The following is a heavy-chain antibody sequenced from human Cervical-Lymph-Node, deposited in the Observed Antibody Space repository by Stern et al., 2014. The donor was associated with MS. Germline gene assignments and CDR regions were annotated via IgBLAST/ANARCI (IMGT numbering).Heavy chain of an antibody. Sequence: VQLVQSGAEVKKPGSSVKVSCTASGGTFSFYAINWVRQAPGQGPEWMGGIIPIVGTANYAQNFQGRVTITADESTNTAYMELSSLRSEDTAVYYCARDRRHFDTSGGYYFDSWGQGTLVTVYS. CDR1: GGTFSFYA. CDR3: ARDRRHFDTSGGYYFDS. V-gene: IGHV1-69*01. CDR2: IIPIVGTA. D-gene: IGHD3-22*01. J-gene: IGHJ4*02.